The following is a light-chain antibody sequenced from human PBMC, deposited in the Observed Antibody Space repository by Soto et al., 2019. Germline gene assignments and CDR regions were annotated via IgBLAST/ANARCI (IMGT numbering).Light chain of an antibody. J-gene: IGKJ1*01. CDR3: HQSYSSTWT. CDR1: QGISTY. CDR2: AAS. V-gene: IGKV1-39*01. Sequence: DIQMTQSPSSLSASVGDRVTITCRASQGISTYLNWYQQKPGKAPKLLIYAASSLQSGVPSRFSGSGSETDFTLTISSLQPEDFETYSCHQSYSSTWTFGQGTKVDIK.